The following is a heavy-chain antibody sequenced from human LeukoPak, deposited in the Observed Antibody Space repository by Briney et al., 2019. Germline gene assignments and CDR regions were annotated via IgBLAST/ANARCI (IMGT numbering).Heavy chain of an antibody. V-gene: IGHV4-34*01. CDR3: ARGGPYVNIAAAWVFFQH. D-gene: IGHD6-13*01. CDR2: INHSGST. J-gene: IGHJ1*01. CDR1: GGSFSGYY. Sequence: SETLSLTCAVYGGSFSGYYWSWIRQPPGKGLEWIGEINHSGSTNYNPSLKSRVTISVDTSKNQFSLKLSSVTAADTAVYYCARGGPYVNIAAAWVFFQHWGQGTLVTVSS.